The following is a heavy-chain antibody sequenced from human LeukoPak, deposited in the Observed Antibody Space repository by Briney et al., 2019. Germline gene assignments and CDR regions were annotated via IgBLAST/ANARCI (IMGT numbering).Heavy chain of an antibody. D-gene: IGHD3-9*01. J-gene: IGHJ5*02. Sequence: SETLSLTCAVYGGSFSGYYWSWIRQPPGKGLEWIGEINHSGSTNYNPSLKSRVTISVDRSKNQFSLKLSSVTAADTAVYYCARAGFELDPWGQGTLVTVSS. V-gene: IGHV4-34*01. CDR3: ARAGFELDP. CDR1: GGSFSGYY. CDR2: INHSGST.